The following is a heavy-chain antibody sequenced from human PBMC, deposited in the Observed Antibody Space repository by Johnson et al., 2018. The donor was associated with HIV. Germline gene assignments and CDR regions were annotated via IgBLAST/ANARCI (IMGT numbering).Heavy chain of an antibody. CDR2: VSGSGTGT. CDR3: AKARRAYDSRGYYYAYDAFDL. D-gene: IGHD3-22*01. V-gene: IGHV3-NL1*01. CDR1: GFAFSSYG. Sequence: QVQLVESGGGVVQPGGSLRLSCVASGFAFSSYGMHWVRQAPGKGLEWVSAVSGSGTGTYYADSVKGRVTISRDNSKSTLFLQMNSLRAEDTAVYYCAKARRAYDSRGYYYAYDAFDLWGQGTMVTVSS. J-gene: IGHJ3*01.